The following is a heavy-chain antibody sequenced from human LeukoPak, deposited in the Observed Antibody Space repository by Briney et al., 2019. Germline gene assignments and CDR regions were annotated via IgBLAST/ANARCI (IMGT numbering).Heavy chain of an antibody. V-gene: IGHV4-38-2*02. CDR1: GYSISSGYY. CDR2: IYHSGST. D-gene: IGHD1-26*01. CDR3: ARLYSGSYIY. J-gene: IGHJ4*02. Sequence: SETLSLTCTVSGYSISSGYYWGWIRQPPGKGLEWIGSIYHSGSTYYNPSLKSRVTISVDTSKNQFSLKLSSVTAADTAVYYCARLYSGSYIYWGQGTLVTVSS.